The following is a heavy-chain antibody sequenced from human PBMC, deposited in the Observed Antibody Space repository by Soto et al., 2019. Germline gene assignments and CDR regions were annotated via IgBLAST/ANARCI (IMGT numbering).Heavy chain of an antibody. Sequence: AAVKVSCKASGNTITNNYMQWVRQAPGQENEWMGIINPSGGSTSYAQKFQGRVTMTRDTSTSTVYMELSNLRSEDTAVYYCARGRRYFDFLSHADLQWHFYLCGRGTPVPVSS. CDR3: ARGRRYFDFLSHADLQWHFYL. J-gene: IGHJ2*01. D-gene: IGHD3-9*01. CDR2: INPSGGST. V-gene: IGHV1-46*03. CDR1: GNTITNNY.